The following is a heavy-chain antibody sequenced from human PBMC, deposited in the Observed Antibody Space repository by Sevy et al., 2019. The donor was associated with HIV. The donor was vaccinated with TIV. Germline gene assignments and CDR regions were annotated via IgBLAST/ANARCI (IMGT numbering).Heavy chain of an antibody. J-gene: IGHJ4*02. V-gene: IGHV6-1*01. Sequence: SQTLSLTCAISGDSVSSNTAAWNWIRQSPSRGLEWLGRKYYRSKWYNEYADSVKSRITFNADTSKNHFSLQLSSVTPEDTALYYCARAGFAVAGPFDYWGQGTQVTVSS. CDR1: GDSVSSNTAA. CDR2: KYYRSKWYN. CDR3: ARAGFAVAGPFDY. D-gene: IGHD6-19*01.